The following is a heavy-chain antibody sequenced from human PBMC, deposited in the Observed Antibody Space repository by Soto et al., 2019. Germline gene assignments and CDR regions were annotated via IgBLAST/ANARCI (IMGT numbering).Heavy chain of an antibody. Sequence: ASLKVSCKTSGYTFTDYYTHWVRQAPGQGLEWMGWMNPKSGGAYFAQKFQGRVTLTRDTSIGTAYIEVNSLTSDDTAVYFCTRENIENSDGLYDAFGIWGQGTTVTVSS. J-gene: IGHJ3*02. CDR2: MNPKSGGA. V-gene: IGHV1-2*02. CDR1: GYTFTDYY. CDR3: TRENIENSDGLYDAFGI. D-gene: IGHD5-18*01.